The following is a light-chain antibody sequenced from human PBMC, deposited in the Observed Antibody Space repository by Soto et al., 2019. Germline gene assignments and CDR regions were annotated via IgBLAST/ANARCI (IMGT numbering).Light chain of an antibody. CDR2: DAS. CDR1: QSVSTY. CDR3: QQRSNWPWT. V-gene: IGKV3-11*01. Sequence: EIVMTQSPATLSVSPGKRATLSCRASQSVSTYLAWYQQKPGQAPRLLIYDASNRATGIPARFSGSGSGTDFTLTISSLEPEDFAVYYCQQRSNWPWTVGQGTKVEIK. J-gene: IGKJ1*01.